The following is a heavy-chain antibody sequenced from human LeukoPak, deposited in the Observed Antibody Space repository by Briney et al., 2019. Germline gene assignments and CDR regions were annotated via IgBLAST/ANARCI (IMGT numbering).Heavy chain of an antibody. CDR3: ARDPELRYFDWLDYYYYYMDV. J-gene: IGHJ6*03. CDR2: ISAYNGNT. CDR1: GYTFTSYG. V-gene: IGHV1-18*01. Sequence: ASVKVSCKASGYTFTSYGISWVRQAPGQGLEWMGWISAYNGNTNYAQKFQGRVTMTRDTSISTAYMELSRLRSDDTAVYYCARDPELRYFDWLDYYYYYMDVWGKGTTVTISS. D-gene: IGHD3-9*01.